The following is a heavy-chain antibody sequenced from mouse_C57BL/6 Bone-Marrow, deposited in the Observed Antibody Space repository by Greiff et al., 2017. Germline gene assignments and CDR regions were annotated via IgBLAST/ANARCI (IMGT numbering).Heavy chain of an antibody. V-gene: IGHV1-64*01. CDR1: GYTFTSYW. CDR3: AREGRWDGAMDY. D-gene: IGHD4-1*01. Sequence: QVQLQQPGAELAKPGASVKLSCKASGYTFTSYWMHWVKQRPGQGLEWIGIIHPNSGSTNYNEKFKSKATLTVDKSSSTAYMQLSSLTYEDSAVYYCAREGRWDGAMDYWVQGTSVTVPS. CDR2: IHPNSGST. J-gene: IGHJ4*01.